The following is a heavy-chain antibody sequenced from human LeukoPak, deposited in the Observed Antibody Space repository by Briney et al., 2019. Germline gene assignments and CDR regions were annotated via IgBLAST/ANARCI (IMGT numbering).Heavy chain of an antibody. CDR1: GYTFTGYY. V-gene: IGHV1-2*02. J-gene: IGHJ3*02. Sequence: ASVKVSCKASGYTFTGYYMHWARQAPGQGLEWMGWISPKSGGTNYAQRFQGRVTMTRDTSISTVYMELSRLRSDDTAVYYCARDGSAAGAPNAFDIWGQGTMVTVSS. D-gene: IGHD6-13*01. CDR2: ISPKSGGT. CDR3: ARDGSAAGAPNAFDI.